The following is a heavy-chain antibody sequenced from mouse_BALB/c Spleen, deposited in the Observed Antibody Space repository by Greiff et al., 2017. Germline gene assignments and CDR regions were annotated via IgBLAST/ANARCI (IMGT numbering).Heavy chain of an antibody. CDR2: IDPANGNT. D-gene: IGHD2-3*01. CDR1: GFNIKDTY. V-gene: IGHV14-3*02. J-gene: IGHJ4*01. CDR3: ALPDGYDAMDD. Sequence: EVKLMESGAELVKPGASVKLSCTASGFNIKDTYMHWVTQRPEQGLEWIGRIDPANGNTKYDPKFQGKATITADTSSNTAYLQLSSLTSEDTAVYYCALPDGYDAMDDWGQGTSVTVSS.